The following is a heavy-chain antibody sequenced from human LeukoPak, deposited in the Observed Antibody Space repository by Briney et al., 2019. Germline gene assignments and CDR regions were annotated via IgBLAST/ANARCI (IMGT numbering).Heavy chain of an antibody. D-gene: IGHD3-22*01. CDR1: GYSISSGYY. CDR2: IYYSGST. Sequence: RPSETLSLTCAVSGYSISSGYYWGWIRQPPGKGLEWIGSIYYSGSTHYNPSLKSRVTISVDTSKNQFSLKLNSVTAADTAVYYCARNDSSGYFDYWSQGTLVTVSS. CDR3: ARNDSSGYFDY. J-gene: IGHJ4*02. V-gene: IGHV4-38-2*01.